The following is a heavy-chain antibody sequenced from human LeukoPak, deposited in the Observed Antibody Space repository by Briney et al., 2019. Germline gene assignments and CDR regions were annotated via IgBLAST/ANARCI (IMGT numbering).Heavy chain of an antibody. V-gene: IGHV4-4*07. D-gene: IGHD3-22*01. CDR3: ARTSFDSNGYYAYFDF. J-gene: IGHJ4*02. Sequence: SEALSLTCTVSGGSMRSYYWNWIRQPAGKGLEWLGRIYNTGSTDNNPSLKSRVTISVDYSKNQFSLRLNYVTAADTAVYYCARTSFDSNGYYAYFDFWGQGTLVSVSS. CDR1: GGSMRSYY. CDR2: IYNTGST.